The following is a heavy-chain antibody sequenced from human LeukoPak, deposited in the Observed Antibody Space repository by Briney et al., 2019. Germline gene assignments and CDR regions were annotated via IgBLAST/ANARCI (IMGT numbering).Heavy chain of an antibody. CDR3: ARHKDYYYSYMDV. CDR2: IYYSGST. Sequence: SETLSLTCSVSGDSISTSSYYWGWIRQPPGKGLEWIGTIYYSGSTYYNPSLTSRVAISVDTSKNQFSLKLSSVTAADTAVYYCARHKDYYYSYMDVWGKGTTVTISS. CDR1: GDSISTSSYY. V-gene: IGHV4-39*01. J-gene: IGHJ6*03.